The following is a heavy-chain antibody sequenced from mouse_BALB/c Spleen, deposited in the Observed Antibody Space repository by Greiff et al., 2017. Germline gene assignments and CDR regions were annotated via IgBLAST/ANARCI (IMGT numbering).Heavy chain of an antibody. D-gene: IGHD2-1*01. V-gene: IGHV14-3*02. CDR1: GFNIKDTY. J-gene: IGHJ3*01. CDR2: IDPANGNT. Sequence: EVKLVESGAELVKPGASVKLSCTASGFNIKDTYMHWVKQRPEQGLEWIGRIDPANGNTKYDPKFQGKATITADTYSNTAYLQLRSLTSEDTAVYYCARSIYYGNFFAYWGQGTLVTVSA. CDR3: ARSIYYGNFFAY.